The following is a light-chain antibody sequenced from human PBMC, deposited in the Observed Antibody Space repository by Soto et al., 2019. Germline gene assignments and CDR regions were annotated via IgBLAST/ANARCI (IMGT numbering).Light chain of an antibody. V-gene: IGKV1-39*01. CDR2: AAS. J-gene: IGKJ4*01. CDR1: QSIISY. CDR3: QQSYSTPFT. Sequence: DIQMTQSPSSLSASVGDRVTITCRASQSIISYLNWYQQKPGKAPKLLIYAASSLQSGVPSRFSGSGSGTDFTLTISSLQPEDFATYYCQQSYSTPFTFGGGTKVEIE.